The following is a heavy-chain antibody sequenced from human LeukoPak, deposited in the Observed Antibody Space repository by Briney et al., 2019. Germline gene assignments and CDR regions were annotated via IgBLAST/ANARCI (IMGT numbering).Heavy chain of an antibody. CDR2: ISSSSSYI. V-gene: IGHV3-21*01. D-gene: IGHD2-21*02. J-gene: IGHJ5*02. CDR3: ARDRVVVTASPNWFDP. Sequence: GGSLRLSCAASGFTFSSYSMNWVRQAPGKGLEWVSSISSSSSYIYYADSVKGRFTISRDNAKNSLYLQMNGLRAEDTAVYYCARDRVVVTASPNWFDPWGQGTLVTVSS. CDR1: GFTFSSYS.